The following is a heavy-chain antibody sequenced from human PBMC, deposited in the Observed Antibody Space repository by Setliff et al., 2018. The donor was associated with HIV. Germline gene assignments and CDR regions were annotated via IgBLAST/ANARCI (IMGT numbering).Heavy chain of an antibody. V-gene: IGHV4-61*09. J-gene: IGHJ4*02. CDR3: ARARDFSSGQDN. Sequence: KSSETLSLTCSVSGDSINSATYYWTWIRQPAGKGLDWVGHHNTKWGTNYNPSLMSRITISVDTSRNQFSLKLSSVTAADTAICYCARARDFSSGQDNWGQGTLVTVSS. D-gene: IGHD3-3*01. CDR1: GDSINSATYY. CDR2: HNTKWGT.